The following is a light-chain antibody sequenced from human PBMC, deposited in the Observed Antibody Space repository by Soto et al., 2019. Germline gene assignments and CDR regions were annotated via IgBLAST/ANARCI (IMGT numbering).Light chain of an antibody. CDR3: HQYGSSPVT. V-gene: IGKV3-20*01. CDR2: DAS. CDR1: QSDSSSY. J-gene: IGKJ2*01. Sequence: EIVLTQSPGTLSLSPGERATLSCRASQSDSSSYLAWYQQKPGQAPRLLIYDASSRAAGIPDRFSGSGSGTASTPTITRLQPEHFALYYCHQYGSSPVTFGQGTKLDIK.